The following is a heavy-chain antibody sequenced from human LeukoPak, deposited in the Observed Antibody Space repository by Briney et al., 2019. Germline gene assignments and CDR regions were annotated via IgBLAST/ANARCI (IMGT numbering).Heavy chain of an antibody. J-gene: IGHJ6*03. Sequence: GASVKVSCKASGYTFTGYYMHWVRQAPGQGLEWMGWMNPNSGNTGYAQKFQGRVTMTRNTSISTAYMELSSLRSEDTAVYYCARMRLYYDILTGYQNYYYYYYMDVWGKGTTVTISS. CDR1: GYTFTGYY. D-gene: IGHD3-9*01. CDR3: ARMRLYYDILTGYQNYYYYYYMDV. V-gene: IGHV1-8*02. CDR2: MNPNSGNT.